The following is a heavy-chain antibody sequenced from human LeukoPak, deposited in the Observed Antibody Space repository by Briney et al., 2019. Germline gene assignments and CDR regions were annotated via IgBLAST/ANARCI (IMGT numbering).Heavy chain of an antibody. CDR3: ARDPTTEISVPYYFDD. Sequence: SGTLSLTCAVYGGSFIGYHWNWIRQAPGKGLQWIGEVNHRGMTNYNPSLKSRVIISADTSKNQFSLKLKSVTAADTAMYYCARDPTTEISVPYYFDDWGQGTLVTVSS. J-gene: IGHJ4*02. V-gene: IGHV4-34*01. CDR1: GGSFIGYH. CDR2: VNHRGMT. D-gene: IGHD3-16*01.